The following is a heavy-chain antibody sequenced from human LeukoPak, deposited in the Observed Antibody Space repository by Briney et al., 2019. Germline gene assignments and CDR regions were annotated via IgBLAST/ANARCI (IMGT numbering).Heavy chain of an antibody. V-gene: IGHV4-34*01. CDR3: AIESGQQLVSYYFDY. CDR1: GGSFSGYY. J-gene: IGHJ4*02. D-gene: IGHD6-13*01. CDR2: INHSGST. Sequence: PSETLSLTCAVYGGSFSGYYWSWIRQPPGKGLEWIGAINHSGSTNYNPSLKSRVNISVDTSKNQFSLKLSSVTAARTAVYYCAIESGQQLVSYYFDYWGQGTLVTVSS.